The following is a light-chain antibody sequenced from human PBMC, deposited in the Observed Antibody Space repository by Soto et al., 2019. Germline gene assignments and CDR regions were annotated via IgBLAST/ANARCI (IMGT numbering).Light chain of an antibody. CDR2: DAS. V-gene: IGKV1-5*01. CDR1: QTISSW. Sequence: DIQMTQSPSTLSGSVGDRVTITCRASQTISSWLAWYQQKPGKAPKLLIYDASSLESGVPSRFSGSGSGTEFTLTISSLQPDDFAIYYCQQYNSYYTFGQGTRLEIK. CDR3: QQYNSYYT. J-gene: IGKJ5*01.